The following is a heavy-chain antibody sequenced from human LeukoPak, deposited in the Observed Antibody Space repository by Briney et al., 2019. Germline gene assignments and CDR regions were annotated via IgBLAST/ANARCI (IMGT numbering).Heavy chain of an antibody. V-gene: IGHV3-23*01. CDR3: AKAWGLYYYDSSGYLDH. D-gene: IGHD3-22*01. CDR2: ISGSGGST. Sequence: GGSLRLSCAASGFTFSSYAMSWVRQAPGKGLEWVSAISGSGGSTYYADSVKGRFTISRDNSKNTLYLQMNSLRAEDTAVYYCAKAWGLYYYDSSGYLDHWGQGTLVTVSS. CDR1: GFTFSSYA. J-gene: IGHJ4*02.